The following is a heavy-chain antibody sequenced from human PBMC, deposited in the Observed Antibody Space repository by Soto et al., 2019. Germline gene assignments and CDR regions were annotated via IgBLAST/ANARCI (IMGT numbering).Heavy chain of an antibody. D-gene: IGHD3-10*01. CDR3: AHYFNGRAFDI. CDR1: GGSISSGDYY. V-gene: IGHV4-30-4*01. Sequence: SETLSLTCTVSGGSISSGDYYWSWIRQPPGKGLEWIGYIYYSGSTYYNPSLKSRVTISVNTSKNQFSLKLSSVTAADTAVYYCAHYFNGRAFDIWGQGTMVTVS. CDR2: IYYSGST. J-gene: IGHJ3*02.